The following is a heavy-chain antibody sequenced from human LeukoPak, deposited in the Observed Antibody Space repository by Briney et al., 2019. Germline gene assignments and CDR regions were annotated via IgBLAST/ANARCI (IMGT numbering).Heavy chain of an antibody. CDR2: TNPKSGNT. J-gene: IGHJ4*02. Sequence: GASVKVSCKASGYTFTSYDINWVRQATGHGLEWMGGTNPKSGNTGYAQKFHGRVTMARNTSTSEAYMELSSLRSEDTAVYYCARGRRQQLVRKSPTMYYFDYWGQGTLITVSS. V-gene: IGHV1-8*01. D-gene: IGHD6-13*01. CDR3: ARGRRQQLVRKSPTMYYFDY. CDR1: GYTFTSYD.